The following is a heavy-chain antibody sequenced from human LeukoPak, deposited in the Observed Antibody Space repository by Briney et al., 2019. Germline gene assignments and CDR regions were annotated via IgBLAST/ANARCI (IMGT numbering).Heavy chain of an antibody. D-gene: IGHD3-3*01. CDR2: INTDGSTT. CDR1: GFTFISSW. CDR3: GRAPLFGVGENY. Sequence: PGGSQRLSCAASGFTFISSWMHWVRQAPGKGLVWVSHINTDGSTTSYADSVKGRFTISRDNAKNTLYLQMNSLRAEDTAVYYCGRAPLFGVGENYWGQGTLVTVSS. J-gene: IGHJ4*02. V-gene: IGHV3-74*01.